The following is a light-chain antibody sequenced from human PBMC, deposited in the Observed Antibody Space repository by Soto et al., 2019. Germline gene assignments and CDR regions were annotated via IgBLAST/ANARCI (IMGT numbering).Light chain of an antibody. CDR2: GAS. V-gene: IGKV3-11*01. CDR1: QSVSSY. Sequence: VVWAQPPASLSFSPKERATLSCMARQSVSSYLAWYQQKPGQAPRLRMYGASTRAAGIPGRFSGGGSGTRFTFTVSSLQPDDVAPYYCQQYDCFPLTFGGGTKA. CDR3: QQYDCFPLT. J-gene: IGKJ4*01.